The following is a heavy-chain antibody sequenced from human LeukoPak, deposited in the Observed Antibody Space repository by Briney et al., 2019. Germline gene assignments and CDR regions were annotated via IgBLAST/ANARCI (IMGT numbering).Heavy chain of an antibody. CDR2: INPNSCDT. Sequence: GASIKVSCKSSGYTFTDYYVHWVRQAPGQGLEWMGRINPNSCDTNYAQNFQGRVTMSRDTSISTAYLELNRLIFDDTAVFYCARSTITVTAAGHFDLWGRGTLVTVSS. V-gene: IGHV1-2*06. D-gene: IGHD6-13*01. CDR3: ARSTITVTAAGHFDL. CDR1: GYTFTDYY. J-gene: IGHJ2*01.